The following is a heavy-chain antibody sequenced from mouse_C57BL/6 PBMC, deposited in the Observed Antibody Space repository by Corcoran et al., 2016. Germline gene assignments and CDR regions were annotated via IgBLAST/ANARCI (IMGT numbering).Heavy chain of an antibody. Sequence: EVQLRQSGPELVKPGASVKISCKASGYTFTDYYMNWVKQSHGKSLEWIGDINPNNGGTSYNQKFKGKATLTVDKSSSTAYMELRSLTSEDSAVYYCARRYYYGSSFDYWGQGTTLTVSS. CDR1: GYTFTDYY. CDR3: ARRYYYGSSFDY. CDR2: INPNNGGT. J-gene: IGHJ2*01. V-gene: IGHV1-26*01. D-gene: IGHD1-1*01.